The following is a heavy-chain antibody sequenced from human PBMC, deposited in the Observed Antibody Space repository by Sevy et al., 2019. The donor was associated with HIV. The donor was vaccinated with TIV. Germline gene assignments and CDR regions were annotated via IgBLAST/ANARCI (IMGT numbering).Heavy chain of an antibody. CDR3: ARDPGFGYFDI. J-gene: IGHJ2*01. CDR2: ISTSSSSI. Sequence: GGSLRLSCAASGFSFSGYSMNWVRQAPGKGLEWVSYISTSSSSIHYADSMKGRFTVARDNAKNSCYLQMNNLSDGDTAIYYGARDPGFGYFDIWGRGTLVTVSS. V-gene: IGHV3-48*02. D-gene: IGHD3-16*01. CDR1: GFSFSGYS.